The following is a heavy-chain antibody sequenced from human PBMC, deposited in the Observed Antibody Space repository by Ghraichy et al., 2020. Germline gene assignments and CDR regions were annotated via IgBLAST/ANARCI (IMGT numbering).Heavy chain of an antibody. V-gene: IGHV4-4*02. J-gene: IGHJ3*02. D-gene: IGHD3-22*01. CDR3: ATIMGDSSGYYLGAFDI. CDR1: GGSISSSNW. Sequence: SETLSLTCAVSGGSISSSNWWSWVRQPPGKGLEWIGEIYHSGSTNYNPSLKSRVTISVDKSKNQFSLKLSSVTAADTAVYYCATIMGDSSGYYLGAFDIWGQGTMVTVSS. CDR2: IYHSGST.